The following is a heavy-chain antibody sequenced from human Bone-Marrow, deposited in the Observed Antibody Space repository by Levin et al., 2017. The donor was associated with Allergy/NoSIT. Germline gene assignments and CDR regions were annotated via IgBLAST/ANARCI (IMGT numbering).Heavy chain of an antibody. CDR2: ISYDGSNK. CDR1: GFTFSSYG. CDR3: ATQRAYYYDSSGYSDY. V-gene: IGHV3-30*03. J-gene: IGHJ4*02. Sequence: GGSLRLSCAASGFTFSSYGMHWVRQAPGKGLEWVAVISYDGSNKYYADSVKGRFTISRDNSKNTLYLQMNSLRAEDTAVYYCATQRAYYYDSSGYSDYWGQGTLVTVSS. D-gene: IGHD3-22*01.